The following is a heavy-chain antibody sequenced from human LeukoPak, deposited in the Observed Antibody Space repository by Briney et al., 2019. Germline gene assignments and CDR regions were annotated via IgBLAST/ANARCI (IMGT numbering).Heavy chain of an antibody. Sequence: ASVKVSCKASGYTFTSYDINWVRQATGQGLEWMGRMNPNSGNTGYAQKFQGRVTITRNTSISTAYMELSSLRSEDTAVYYCARVGSSTSYYYYMDVWGKGTTVTVSS. CDR1: GYTFTSYD. D-gene: IGHD2-2*01. CDR2: MNPNSGNT. J-gene: IGHJ6*03. CDR3: ARVGSSTSYYYYMDV. V-gene: IGHV1-8*03.